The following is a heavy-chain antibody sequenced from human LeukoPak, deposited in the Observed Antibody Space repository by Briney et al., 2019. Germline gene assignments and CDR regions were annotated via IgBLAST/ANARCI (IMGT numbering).Heavy chain of an antibody. Sequence: PSETLSLTCTVSGGSISSGSYYWSWIRQPAGKGLERIGRIYTSGSTNYNPSLKRRVTISVDTSKNQFSLKLSSVTAADTAVYYCASYSGSYYSAFDIWGQGTMVTVSS. CDR2: IYTSGST. CDR3: ASYSGSYYSAFDI. D-gene: IGHD1-26*01. J-gene: IGHJ3*02. V-gene: IGHV4-61*02. CDR1: GGSISSGSYY.